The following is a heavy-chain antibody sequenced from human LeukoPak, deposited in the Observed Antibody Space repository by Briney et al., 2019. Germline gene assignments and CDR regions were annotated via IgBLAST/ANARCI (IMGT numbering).Heavy chain of an antibody. D-gene: IGHD3-10*01. J-gene: IGHJ4*02. Sequence: GGSLRLSCAASGFTFSSYSMNWVRQAPGKGLEWVSSISSSSSYIYYADSVKGRFTISRDNAKNSLYLQMNGLRAEDTAVYYCARDWGGSGSYDWGQGTLVTVSS. CDR3: ARDWGGSGSYD. V-gene: IGHV3-21*01. CDR2: ISSSSSYI. CDR1: GFTFSSYS.